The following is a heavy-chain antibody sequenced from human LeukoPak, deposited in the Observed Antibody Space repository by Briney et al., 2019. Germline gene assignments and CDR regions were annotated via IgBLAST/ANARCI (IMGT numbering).Heavy chain of an antibody. V-gene: IGHV3-66*04. J-gene: IGHJ5*02. CDR3: ARQSGGPYNWFDP. Sequence: GGSLRLSCAASGFTVSSDYMNWVRQAPGKGLEWVSVIYSDGSTYYADSVKGRFTISRDKSKNTLYLQLNSLRAEDTAVYFCARQSGGPYNWFDPWGQGTLVTVSS. CDR2: IYSDGST. CDR1: GFTVSSDY. D-gene: IGHD2-15*01.